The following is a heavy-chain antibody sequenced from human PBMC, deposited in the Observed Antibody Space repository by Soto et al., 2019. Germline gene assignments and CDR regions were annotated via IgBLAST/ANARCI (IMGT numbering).Heavy chain of an antibody. V-gene: IGHV1-8*01. CDR3: ARWDGDYGFDY. D-gene: IGHD4-17*01. J-gene: IGHJ4*02. Sequence: QVQLVQSGAEVKKPGASVKVSCKASGYTFTIYDINWVRQATGQGLEWMGWMIPNSGTTGYAQKFEGRVTMTRNTSISTAYMELSSLRSEDTAVDYCARWDGDYGFDYWGQGTLVTVSS. CDR2: MIPNSGTT. CDR1: GYTFTIYD.